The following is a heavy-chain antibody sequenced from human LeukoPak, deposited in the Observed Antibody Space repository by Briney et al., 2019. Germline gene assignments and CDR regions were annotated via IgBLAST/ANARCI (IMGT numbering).Heavy chain of an antibody. V-gene: IGHV3-7*01. CDR2: IKEDGSEK. CDR1: GFTFISYW. D-gene: IGHD3-22*01. J-gene: IGHJ3*01. Sequence: GGSLRLSCVASGFTFISYWMSWVRQAPGKGLEWVANIKEDGSEKYYVDSVKGRFTISRDNAKNSLYLQMNSLRAEDTAVYYCVRDLAKSKKYETSPSWGQGTMVTVSS. CDR3: VRDLAKSKKYETSPS.